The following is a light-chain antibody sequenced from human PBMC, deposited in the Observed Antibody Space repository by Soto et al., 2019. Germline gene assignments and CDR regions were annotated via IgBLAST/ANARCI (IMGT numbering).Light chain of an antibody. CDR1: QSVSTK. CDR3: QQYSNWPPIT. CDR2: ATS. Sequence: EIVMTQSPATLSVSPGERATLSCRASQSVSTKVAWYQQKPGQAPRLLIYATSTRATGAPARFIGSGSGTEFTLTISNLQSDDFAVYYCQQYSNWPPITFGQGTRLEIK. V-gene: IGKV3-15*01. J-gene: IGKJ5*01.